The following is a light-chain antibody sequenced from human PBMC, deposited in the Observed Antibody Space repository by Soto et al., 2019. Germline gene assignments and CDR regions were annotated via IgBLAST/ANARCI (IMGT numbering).Light chain of an antibody. CDR2: GAS. J-gene: IGKJ5*01. CDR3: QQYGRSLFT. V-gene: IGKV3-20*01. Sequence: LSPGERATLSCRASQRVGSSYLAWYQHKPDQAPRLLIYGASGRATGTPDRFSGSGSGTDFTLTISRLEPEDFAVYYCQQYGRSLFTFGQGTRLEI. CDR1: QRVGSSY.